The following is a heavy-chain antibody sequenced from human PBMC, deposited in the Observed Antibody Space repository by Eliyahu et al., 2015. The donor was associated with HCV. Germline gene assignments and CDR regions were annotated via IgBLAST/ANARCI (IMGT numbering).Heavy chain of an antibody. Sequence: EVHLVQSGAEVKKPGESLRISXXXSGYXXSXFWXGWVXXKPGKGLEWMGIIYPGDSDSRYSPSFEGQVTISADKSISTAFLQWSSLKASDTAMYYCVKGRERGVIRDAFDIWGQGTMVTVSS. D-gene: IGHD2-21*01. V-gene: IGHV5-51*03. J-gene: IGHJ3*02. CDR1: GYXXSXFW. CDR3: VKGRERGVIRDAFDI. CDR2: IYPGDSDS.